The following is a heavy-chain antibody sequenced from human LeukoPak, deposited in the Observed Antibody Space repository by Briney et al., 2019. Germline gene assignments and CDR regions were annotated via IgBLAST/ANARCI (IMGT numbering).Heavy chain of an antibody. CDR2: IYSGGST. CDR1: GFTVSSNY. V-gene: IGHV3-53*01. D-gene: IGHD2-21*02. J-gene: IGHJ4*02. CDR3: ARGDGYPAEFDY. Sequence: GGSLRLSCAASGFTVSSNYMSWVRQAPGKGLEWVSVIYSGGSTYYADSVKGRFTISRDNSKNTLYLQMNSLRAEDAAVYYCARGDGYPAEFDYWGQGTLVTVSS.